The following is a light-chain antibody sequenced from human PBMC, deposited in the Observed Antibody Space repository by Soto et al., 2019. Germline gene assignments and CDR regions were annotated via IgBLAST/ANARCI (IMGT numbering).Light chain of an antibody. J-gene: IGKJ1*01. CDR3: QKYNSYSRA. CDR2: DAS. V-gene: IGKV1-5*01. CDR1: QSISSW. Sequence: DIQMTQSPSTLSASVGDRVTITCRASQSISSWLAWYQQKPGKAPKLLIYDASSLESGVPSRFSGSGSGTEFTLTISSLQPDDFATYYCQKYNSYSRAFGQGTKVEIQ.